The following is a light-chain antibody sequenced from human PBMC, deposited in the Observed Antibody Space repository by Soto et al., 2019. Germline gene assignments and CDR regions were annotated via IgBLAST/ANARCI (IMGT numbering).Light chain of an antibody. CDR1: SSDVGSYNL. V-gene: IGLV2-23*01. CDR3: CSYAGSSTSKDVV. CDR2: EGS. J-gene: IGLJ2*01. Sequence: QSALTQPASVSGSPGQSITISCTGTSSDVGSYNLVSWYQQHPGKAPKLMIYEGSKRPSGVSNRFSGSKSGNTASLTISGLQAEDEGDYYCCSYAGSSTSKDVVFGGGTKLTVL.